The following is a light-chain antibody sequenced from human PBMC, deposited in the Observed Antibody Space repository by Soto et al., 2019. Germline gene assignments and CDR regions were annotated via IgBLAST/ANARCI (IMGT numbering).Light chain of an antibody. V-gene: IGKV3-15*01. CDR1: HSVSSR. Sequence: EIVMPQSPATLSVSPGERATLSCRASHSVSSRLAWYQQKPGQAPRLLIYGASTRATGLPARFSGSGSGTEFTLTISSLQSEDFAVYYCQHYDNWPLTFGGGTKVEIK. CDR2: GAS. J-gene: IGKJ4*01. CDR3: QHYDNWPLT.